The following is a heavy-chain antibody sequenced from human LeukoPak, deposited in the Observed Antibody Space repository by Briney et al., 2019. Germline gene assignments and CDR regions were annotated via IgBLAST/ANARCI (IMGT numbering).Heavy chain of an antibody. CDR3: AKISDHSNFLDY. V-gene: IGHV3-33*06. J-gene: IGHJ4*02. CDR1: GFTFSSYG. CDR2: IWYDGSNK. Sequence: GRSLRLSCAASGFTFSSYGMHWVRQAPGKGLEWVAVIWYDGSNKYYADSVKGRFTIPRDNSKNTLYLQMNSLRAEDTAVYYCAKISDHSNFLDYWGQGTLVTVSS. D-gene: IGHD4-11*01.